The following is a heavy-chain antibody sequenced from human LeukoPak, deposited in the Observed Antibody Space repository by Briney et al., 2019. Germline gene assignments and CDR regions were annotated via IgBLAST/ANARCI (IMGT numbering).Heavy chain of an antibody. CDR2: IRYDGSNT. V-gene: IGHV3-30*02. J-gene: IGHJ4*01. D-gene: IGHD2/OR15-2a*01. Sequence: GGSLRLSCAASGFTFNNYGMHWVRQAPGKGLEWLAFIRYDGSNTYYADSVKGRFTVSRDDSKNTLYLQMNSLRGDDTAVYYCAKDGTSYYYIYYWGHGTLVTVSS. CDR1: GFTFNNYG. CDR3: AKDGTSYYYIYY.